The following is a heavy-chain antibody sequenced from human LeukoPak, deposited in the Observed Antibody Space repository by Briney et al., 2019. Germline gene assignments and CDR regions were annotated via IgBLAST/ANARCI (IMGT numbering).Heavy chain of an antibody. CDR1: GFTFSDYY. J-gene: IGHJ4*02. D-gene: IGHD4-4*01. CDR2: ISSSGSTI. Sequence: GRSLRLSCAASGFTFSDYYMSWIRQAPGKGLEWVSYISSSGSTIYYADSVKGRFTISRDNAKNSLYLQMNSLRAEDTAVYYCARDNGATVEYFDYWGQGTLVTVSS. V-gene: IGHV3-11*01. CDR3: ARDNGATVEYFDY.